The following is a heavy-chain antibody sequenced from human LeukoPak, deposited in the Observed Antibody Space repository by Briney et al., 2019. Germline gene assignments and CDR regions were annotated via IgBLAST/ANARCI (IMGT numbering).Heavy chain of an antibody. CDR1: GGTFSSYA. J-gene: IGHJ4*02. D-gene: IGHD4-23*01. V-gene: IGHV1-69*05. Sequence: GASVKVSCKASGGTFSSYAISWVRQAPGQGLEWMGGIIPIFGTANYAQKFQGRVTITTDESTSTAYMELSSLRSEDTAVYYCAGAPAVDYGGNSFYGWGQGTLVTVSS. CDR2: IIPIFGTA. CDR3: AGAPAVDYGGNSFYG.